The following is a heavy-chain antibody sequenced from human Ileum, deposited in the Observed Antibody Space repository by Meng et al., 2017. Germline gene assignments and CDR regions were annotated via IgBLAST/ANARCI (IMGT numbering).Heavy chain of an antibody. V-gene: IGHV3-30*16. Sequence: GGSLRPSCAAPGFTLSSHTMHWVRQAPGKGLGGVAIISNAGNNKDYADSVKGRFTISRENSKNTLYLQMDSLRAEVTAVYYCARDGETSMGTHVFYFDYWGQGTLVTVSS. D-gene: IGHD2/OR15-2a*01. J-gene: IGHJ4*02. CDR2: ISNAGNNK. CDR3: ARDGETSMGTHVFYFDY. CDR1: GFTLSSHT.